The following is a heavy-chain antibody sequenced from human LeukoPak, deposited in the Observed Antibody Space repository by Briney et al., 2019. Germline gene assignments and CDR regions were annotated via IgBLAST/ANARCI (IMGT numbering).Heavy chain of an antibody. CDR3: ARGVATPLND. V-gene: IGHV4-31*03. CDR1: GGSISSGGYY. Sequence: SETLSLTCTVSGGSISSGGYYWSWIRQHPGKGLEWIGYIYYSGSTYYNPSLKSRVTISVDTSKNQFSLELSSVTAADTAVYYCARGVATPLNDWGQGTLVTVSS. J-gene: IGHJ4*02. CDR2: IYYSGST. D-gene: IGHD5-12*01.